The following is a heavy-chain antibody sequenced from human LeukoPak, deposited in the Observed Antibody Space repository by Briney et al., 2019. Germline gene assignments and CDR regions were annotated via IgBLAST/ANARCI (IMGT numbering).Heavy chain of an antibody. Sequence: PGGSLRLSCAASGFTFSSYGMSWVRLAPGKGLEWVSAISGSGGNTYYADSVKGRFTISRDNSKNTLYLQMNSLRAEDTAVYYCARPVAGDIDYWGQGTLVTVSS. CDR3: ARPVAGDIDY. D-gene: IGHD6-19*01. J-gene: IGHJ4*02. CDR1: GFTFSSYG. CDR2: ISGSGGNT. V-gene: IGHV3-23*01.